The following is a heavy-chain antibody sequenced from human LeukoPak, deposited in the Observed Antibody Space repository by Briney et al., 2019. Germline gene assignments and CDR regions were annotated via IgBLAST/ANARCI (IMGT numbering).Heavy chain of an antibody. CDR3: SRAIGYDNLTGYYYY. V-gene: IGHV1-69*06. J-gene: IGHJ4*02. CDR1: GDTFSSYA. D-gene: IGHD3-9*01. CDR2: IIPIFVTA. Sequence: GTSVKVSCKASGDTFSSYALNWVRQAPGQRLEWMGGIIPIFVTANYAQKFQGRVTITVDKSTSTAYIDLSRMSSESKDVYYCSRAIGYDNLTGYYYYWGQGTLVTVAS.